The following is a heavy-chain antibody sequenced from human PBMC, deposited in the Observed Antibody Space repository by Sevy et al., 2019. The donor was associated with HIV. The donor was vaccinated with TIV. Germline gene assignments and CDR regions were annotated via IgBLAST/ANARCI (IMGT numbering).Heavy chain of an antibody. CDR1: GFTFSSYS. D-gene: IGHD6-13*01. V-gene: IGHV3-21*01. CDR2: ISSSSSYI. J-gene: IGHJ3*02. CDR3: ARSGVQRKDAFDI. Sequence: GGSLRLSCAASGFTFSSYSMNWVRQAPGKGLEWVSSISSSSSYIYYADSVKGRFTISRDNAKNSLYLQMSSLRAEDTAVYYCARSGVQRKDAFDIWGQGTMVTVSS.